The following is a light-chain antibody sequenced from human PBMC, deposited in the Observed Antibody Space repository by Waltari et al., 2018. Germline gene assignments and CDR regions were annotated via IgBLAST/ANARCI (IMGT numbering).Light chain of an antibody. J-gene: IGLJ3*02. Sequence: QLVLTQSPSASASLGASVKPTCTLSSGHRSNVIAWPQQQSEKGPRYLMKVNSDGSHSKGDDIPDRFSGSSSGAERYLTISSVQSEDEADYYCQTGGHGTWVFGGGTKLTVL. CDR3: QTGGHGTWV. CDR2: VNSDGSH. V-gene: IGLV4-69*01. CDR1: SGHRSNV.